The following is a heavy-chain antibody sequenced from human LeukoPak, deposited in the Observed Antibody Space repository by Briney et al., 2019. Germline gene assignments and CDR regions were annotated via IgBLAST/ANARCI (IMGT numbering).Heavy chain of an antibody. CDR2: IRYDGSNK. V-gene: IGHV3-30*02. CDR3: AKDGDYDIFTGYIDY. J-gene: IGHJ4*02. CDR1: GFIFSTYG. Sequence: GGSLRLSCTASGFIFSTYGMHWVRQAPGKGPEWVAFIRYDGSNKYYADSVKGRFTISRDNSKNTLSLQMNSLRAEDTAMFYCAKDGDYDIFTGYIDYWGQGTLVTVSS. D-gene: IGHD3-9*01.